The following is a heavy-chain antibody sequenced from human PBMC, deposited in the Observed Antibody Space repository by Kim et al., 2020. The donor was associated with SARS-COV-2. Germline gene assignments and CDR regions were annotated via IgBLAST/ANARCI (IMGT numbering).Heavy chain of an antibody. CDR2: IYYSGST. D-gene: IGHD5-18*01. J-gene: IGHJ6*02. Sequence: SETLSLTCTVSGGSISSSSYYWGWIRQPPGKGLEWIGSIYYSGSTYYNPSLKSRVTISVDTSKNQFSLKLSSVTAADTAVYYCARVDTAMDLGMDVWGQGTTVTVSS. CDR3: ARVDTAMDLGMDV. CDR1: GGSISSSSYY. V-gene: IGHV4-39*01.